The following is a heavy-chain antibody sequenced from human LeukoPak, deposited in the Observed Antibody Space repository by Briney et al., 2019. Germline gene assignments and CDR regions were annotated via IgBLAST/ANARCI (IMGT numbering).Heavy chain of an antibody. CDR1: GFTFSSYA. D-gene: IGHD6-6*01. CDR3: AYDSSSARRFDY. Sequence: GPLRLSCAASGFTFSSYAMSWVRQAPGKGLEWVSAISGSGGSTYYADSVKGRFTISRDNSKNTLYLQMNSLRAEDTAVYYCAYDSSSARRFDYWGQGTLVTVSS. CDR2: ISGSGGST. V-gene: IGHV3-23*01. J-gene: IGHJ4*02.